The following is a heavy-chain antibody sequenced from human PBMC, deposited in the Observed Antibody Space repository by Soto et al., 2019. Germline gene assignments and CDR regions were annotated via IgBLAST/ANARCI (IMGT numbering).Heavy chain of an antibody. V-gene: IGHV3-13*01. D-gene: IGHD4-17*01. CDR3: ARSYGDYVDYYYYYGMDV. CDR2: IGTAGDT. J-gene: IGHJ6*02. Sequence: GGSLRLSCAASGFTFSSYDMHWVRQATGKGLEWVSAIGTAGDTYYPGSVKGRFTISRENAKNSLYLQMNSLRAEDTAVYYCARSYGDYVDYYYYYGMDVWGQGTTVTVSS. CDR1: GFTFSSYD.